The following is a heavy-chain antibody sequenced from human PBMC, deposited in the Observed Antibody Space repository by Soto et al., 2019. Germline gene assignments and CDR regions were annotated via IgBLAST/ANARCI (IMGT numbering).Heavy chain of an antibody. CDR3: ARLTCSTSCYYFDY. D-gene: IGHD2-2*01. V-gene: IGHV4-31*03. CDR2: IYYSGST. CDR1: GGSISSGGYY. Sequence: PSETLSLTCTVSGGSISSGGYYWSWIRQHPGKGLEWIGYIYYSGSTYYNPSLKSRVTISVDTSKNQFSLKLSSVTAADTVVYYCARLTCSTSCYYFDYWGQGTLVTVSS. J-gene: IGHJ4*02.